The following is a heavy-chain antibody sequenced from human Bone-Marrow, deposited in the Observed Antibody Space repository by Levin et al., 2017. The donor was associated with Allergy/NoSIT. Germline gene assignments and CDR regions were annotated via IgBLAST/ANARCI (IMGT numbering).Heavy chain of an antibody. CDR1: GGSISNSY. V-gene: IGHV4-59*01. J-gene: IGHJ6*02. Sequence: PSETLSLTCSVSGGSISNSYWSWIRQAPGKGLEWIGYIKNSGTTKYNPSLNSRVTISADTSKNQASLRLTSVTAADTAVYYCASLGYTISYYDYAMDVWGQGTTVTVSS. D-gene: IGHD5-12*01. CDR2: IKNSGTT. CDR3: ASLGYTISYYDYAMDV.